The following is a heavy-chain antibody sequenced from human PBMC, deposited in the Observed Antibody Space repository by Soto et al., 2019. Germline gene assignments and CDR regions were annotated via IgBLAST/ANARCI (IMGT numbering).Heavy chain of an antibody. Sequence: GGSLRLSCTASGFTFSGYAMSWVRQAPGKGLEWVGFISSKAYGRTTEYAASVKGRFTSSRDDSKSIAHLQMNSLKTEVAAGYYCSRAYSSSNSCYRDAFDIWGQGTMVTVSS. V-gene: IGHV3-49*04. CDR1: GFTFSGYA. J-gene: IGHJ3*02. D-gene: IGHD2-2*01. CDR3: SRAYSSSNSCYRDAFDI. CDR2: ISSKAYGRTT.